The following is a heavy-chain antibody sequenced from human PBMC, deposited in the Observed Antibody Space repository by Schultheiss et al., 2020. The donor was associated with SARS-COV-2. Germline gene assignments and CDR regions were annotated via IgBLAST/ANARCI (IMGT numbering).Heavy chain of an antibody. J-gene: IGHJ4*02. CDR1: GFTFSSYW. Sequence: GESLKISCAASGFTFSSYWMSWVRQAPGKGLEWVANIKQDGSEKYYVDSVKGRFTISRDNAKNSLYLQMNSLRAEDTAVYYCARGTDWLLLGRGYYFDYWGQGTLVTVSS. V-gene: IGHV3-7*01. CDR3: ARGTDWLLLGRGYYFDY. CDR2: IKQDGSEK. D-gene: IGHD3-22*01.